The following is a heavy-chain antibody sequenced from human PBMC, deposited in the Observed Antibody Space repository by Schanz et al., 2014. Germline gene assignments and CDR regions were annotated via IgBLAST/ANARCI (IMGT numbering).Heavy chain of an antibody. CDR2: ISGDHRNT. CDR3: AKDAPYPFDL. Sequence: EMQLLESGGGLIQPGGSLRLSCAASGFTFSTHAMSWVRQAPGKGLEWVSSISGDHRNTFYADSVKGRFTISRDNSKNTLYLQMNSQRAEYTAVYYCAKDAPYPFDLWGRGTLXTVSS. J-gene: IGHJ2*01. V-gene: IGHV3-23*01. CDR1: GFTFSTHA.